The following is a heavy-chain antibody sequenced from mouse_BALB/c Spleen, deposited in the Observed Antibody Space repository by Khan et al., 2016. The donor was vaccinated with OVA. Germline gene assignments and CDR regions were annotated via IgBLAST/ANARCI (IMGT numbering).Heavy chain of an antibody. Sequence: VQLQQSGAELARPGASVKMSCKASGYTFTSNTMHWVKQRPGQGLEWIGYINPRSSYTNYNQKFKDKATLTADKSSSTAYLQLSSLPSEDSAVYYSARRTTGYAMEYWGQGTSVTVSS. V-gene: IGHV1-4*01. J-gene: IGHJ4*01. CDR1: GYTFTSNT. D-gene: IGHD2-14*01. CDR2: INPRSSYT. CDR3: ARRTTGYAMEY.